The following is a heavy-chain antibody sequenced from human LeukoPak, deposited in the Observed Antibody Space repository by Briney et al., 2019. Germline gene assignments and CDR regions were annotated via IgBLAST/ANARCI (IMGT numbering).Heavy chain of an antibody. CDR2: INHSGRT. CDR3: ARDKVLREDDFLSGYYGHDY. V-gene: IGHV4-34*01. J-gene: IGHJ4*02. D-gene: IGHD3-3*01. Sequence: PSETLSLTCAVYGGSFSGYYWSWIRQPPGKGLEWIGEINHSGRTNYNPSLKSRVTISVDTSKNPCSLKLSSVTAADTALYDWARDKVLREDDFLSGYYGHDYWGQGTLVTVSS. CDR1: GGSFSGYY.